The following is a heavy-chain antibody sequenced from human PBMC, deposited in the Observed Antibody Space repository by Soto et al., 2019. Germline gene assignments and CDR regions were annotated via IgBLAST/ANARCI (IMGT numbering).Heavy chain of an antibody. D-gene: IGHD6-13*01. CDR2: IDPSDSYT. V-gene: IGHV5-10-1*01. J-gene: IGHJ5*02. CDR3: ARRGSNRWYFSDP. CDR1: GYNFTSYW. Sequence: GESLKISCKGSGYNFTSYWISWVLEMPGKGLEWIGRIDPSDSYTDYSPSFQGHVTISADKSISTAYLQWSSLRASDTAMYYCARRGSNRWYFSDPWGQGTLVTVSS.